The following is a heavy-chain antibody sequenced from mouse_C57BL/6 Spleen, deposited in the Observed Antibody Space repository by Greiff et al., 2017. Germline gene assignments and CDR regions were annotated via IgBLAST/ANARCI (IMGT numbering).Heavy chain of an antibody. CDR3: ARGETGFAY. J-gene: IGHJ3*01. V-gene: IGHV1-50*01. CDR1: GYTFTSYW. CDR2: IDPSDSYT. Sequence: VQLQQPGAELVKPGASVKLSCKASGYTFTSYWMQWVKQRPGQGLEWIGEIDPSDSYTNYNQKFKGKATLTLDTSSSTADMQLSSLTSEDSAVYYCARGETGFAYWGQGTLVTVSA.